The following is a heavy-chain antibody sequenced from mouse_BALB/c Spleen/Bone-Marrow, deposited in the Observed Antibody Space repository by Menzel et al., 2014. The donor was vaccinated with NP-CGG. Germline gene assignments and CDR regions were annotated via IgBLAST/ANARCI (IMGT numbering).Heavy chain of an antibody. D-gene: IGHD1-1*01. J-gene: IGHJ2*01. CDR1: GSTFSSFA. V-gene: IGHV5-17*02. CDR2: ISSGSSTI. CDR3: ARSGSSSGYFDY. Sequence: EVQGVESGGGLVQPGGSRKLSCAASGSTFSSFAMHWVRQAPEKGLEWVAYISSGSSTIYYADTVMGRFTISRDNPKNTLFLQMTSLRSEDTAMYYCARSGSSSGYFDYWGQGTTLTVSS.